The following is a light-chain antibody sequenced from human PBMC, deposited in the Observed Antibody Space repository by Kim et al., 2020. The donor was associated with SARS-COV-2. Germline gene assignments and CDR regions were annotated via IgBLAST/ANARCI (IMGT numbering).Light chain of an antibody. CDR3: NSRDNSGDHVV. Sequence: SSELTQDPAVSVALGQTVRITCQGDSLRTYYASWYQQKPGQAPILVIYGKNNRPSGIPDRFSGSSSGNTAYLTVTGAQAVDEADYYCNSRDNSGDHVVFGGGTQLTVL. V-gene: IGLV3-19*01. CDR1: SLRTYY. CDR2: GKN. J-gene: IGLJ3*02.